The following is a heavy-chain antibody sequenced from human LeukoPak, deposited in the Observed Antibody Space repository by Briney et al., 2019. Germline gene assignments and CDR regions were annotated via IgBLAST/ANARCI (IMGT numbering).Heavy chain of an antibody. CDR1: GFSFKTYE. CDR2: ISSSGSTI. J-gene: IGHJ4*02. V-gene: IGHV3-48*03. Sequence: GGSLRLSCVASGFSFKTYEMNWVRQAPGKGLEWVSYISSSGSTIYYADSVKGRFTISRDNAKNSLYLQMNSLRAEDTAVYYCARDIGELLDYWGQGTLVTVSS. CDR3: ARDIGELLDY. D-gene: IGHD1-26*01.